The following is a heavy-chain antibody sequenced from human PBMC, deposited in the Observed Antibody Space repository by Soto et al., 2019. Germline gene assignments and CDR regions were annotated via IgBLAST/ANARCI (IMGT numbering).Heavy chain of an antibody. CDR2: LSDSGEST. CDR3: ARSSWSSKSNFFDY. J-gene: IGHJ4*02. Sequence: PGGSLRLSCAASGFTFGSYAMSWVRQAPGKGLEWVSNLSDSGESTYYADSVKGRLTISRDNSENTLDLQMNGLRAEDTAVYYCARSSWSSKSNFFDYWGQGTLVTVSS. CDR1: GFTFGSYA. D-gene: IGHD6-13*01. V-gene: IGHV3-23*01.